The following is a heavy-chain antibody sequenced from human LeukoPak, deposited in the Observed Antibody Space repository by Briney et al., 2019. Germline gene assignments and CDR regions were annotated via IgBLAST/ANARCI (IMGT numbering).Heavy chain of an antibody. V-gene: IGHV1-3*01. CDR2: INAGNGKT. CDR3: TRGRWSATTXSYYLDF. D-gene: IGHD2-15*01. Sequence: ASVKVSCKASEYTFTEYAVNWVRQAPGQRLEWMGWINAGNGKTKYAQKFQGRLTIPRDTSASTAYMELSRLTFEDTAVYYCTRGRWSATTXSYYLDFWGXGTXVXVSS. J-gene: IGHJ4*01. CDR1: EYTFTEYA.